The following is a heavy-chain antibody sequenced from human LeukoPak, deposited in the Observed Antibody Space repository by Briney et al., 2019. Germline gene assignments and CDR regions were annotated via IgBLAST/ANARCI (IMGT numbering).Heavy chain of an antibody. J-gene: IGHJ4*02. CDR2: VGIAADT. CDR3: VRQKKSHGNFDY. Sequence: PGGSLRLSCGAFGFTFSDHAMHRVRQAPGKGLEWVSAVGIAADTFYPGSVKGRFTISRENAKNSLYLQMNSLRVEDTAVYYCVRQKKSHGNFDYWGQGTLVTVSS. V-gene: IGHV3-13*01. CDR1: GFTFSDHA. D-gene: IGHD1-26*01.